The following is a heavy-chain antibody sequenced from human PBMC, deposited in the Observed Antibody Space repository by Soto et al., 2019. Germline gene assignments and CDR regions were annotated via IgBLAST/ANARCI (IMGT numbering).Heavy chain of an antibody. J-gene: IGHJ6*02. CDR1: GFTFSSYG. V-gene: IGHV3-30*18. CDR2: ISYDGSNK. Sequence: QVQLVESGGGVVQPGRSLRLSRAASGFTFSSYGMHWVRQAPGKGLEWVAVISYDGSNKYYADSVKGRFTISRDNSKNTLYLQMNSLRAEDTAVYYCAKDVYYDKYGMDVWGQGTTVTVSS. CDR3: AKDVYYDKYGMDV. D-gene: IGHD3-22*01.